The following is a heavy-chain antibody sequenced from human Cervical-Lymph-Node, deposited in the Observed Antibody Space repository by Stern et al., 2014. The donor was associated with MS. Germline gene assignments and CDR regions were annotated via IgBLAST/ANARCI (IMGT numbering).Heavy chain of an antibody. V-gene: IGHV1-58*01. D-gene: IGHD3-22*01. Sequence: QLVEXXXEVXXPGTSVKVXXKASGFTFTSSAVQWVRQDRGPSLEWIGWIVAGSGKTNYAQKFQERFSITRDMSHSTYYQERSSLISEXTAVYYCAXXXXYYDXPGDWFXXGXXGTLVTVSS. CDR1: GFTFTSSA. CDR2: IVAGSGKT. J-gene: IGHJ5*02. CDR3: AXXXXYYDXPGDWFXX.